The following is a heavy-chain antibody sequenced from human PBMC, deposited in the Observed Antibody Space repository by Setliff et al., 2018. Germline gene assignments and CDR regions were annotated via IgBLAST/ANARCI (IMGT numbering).Heavy chain of an antibody. V-gene: IGHV4-59*01. CDR2: IYYSGST. CDR3: ASYGSNY. D-gene: IGHD1-26*01. J-gene: IGHJ4*02. Sequence: SETLSLTCSVSGVSTRSYWWSWIRQPPGKGLEWIGSIYYSGSTYYNPSLKSRVTISVDPSKNQFSLRVTSVTAADTAVYYCASYGSNYWGQGTLVTVSS. CDR1: GVSTRSYW.